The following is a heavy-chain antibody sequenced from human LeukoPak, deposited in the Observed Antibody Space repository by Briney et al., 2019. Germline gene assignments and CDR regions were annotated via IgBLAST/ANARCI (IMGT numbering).Heavy chain of an antibody. D-gene: IGHD3-22*01. CDR3: ARAPNYYDSSGYYLGAFDI. CDR1: GFTVSSNC. CDR2: IYSGGNT. Sequence: GGSLRLSCAASGFTVSSNCMSWVRQAPGKGLEWVSVIYSGGNTYFADSVKGRFTISRHNSENTLYLQMNSLRAEDTAVYYCARAPNYYDSSGYYLGAFDIWGQGTMVTVSS. J-gene: IGHJ3*02. V-gene: IGHV3-53*04.